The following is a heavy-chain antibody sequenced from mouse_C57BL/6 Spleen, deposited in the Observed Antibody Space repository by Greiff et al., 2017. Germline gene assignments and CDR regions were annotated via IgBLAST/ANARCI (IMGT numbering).Heavy chain of an antibody. D-gene: IGHD3-3*01. CDR2: ILPGSGSI. Sequence: QVQLKASGAELMKPGASVKLSCKATGYTFTGYWIEWVKQRPGHGLEWIGEILPGSGSIKYNEKFKDKATLTADKSSSTVYMELSRLTSEDSAVYFCARHEELDWYFDVWGTGTTVTVSS. J-gene: IGHJ1*03. CDR1: GYTFTGYW. CDR3: ARHEELDWYFDV. V-gene: IGHV1-62-2*01.